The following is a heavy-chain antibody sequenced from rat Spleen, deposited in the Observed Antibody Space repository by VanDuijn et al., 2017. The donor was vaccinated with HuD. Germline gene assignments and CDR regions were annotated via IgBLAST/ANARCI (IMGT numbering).Heavy chain of an antibody. Sequence: EVQLVESDGGLVQPGRSLKLSCAASGFTFSDYYMAWVRQAPTKGLEWVTTISSDGRRNYYRESVKGRFTISKDKAKTSLYLQMDSLRSADTATYYCARHGYNSYVDYWGQGVMVTVSS. CDR3: ARHGYNSYVDY. CDR2: ISSDGRRN. V-gene: IGHV5-29*01. CDR1: GFTFSDYY. J-gene: IGHJ2*01. D-gene: IGHD1-9*01.